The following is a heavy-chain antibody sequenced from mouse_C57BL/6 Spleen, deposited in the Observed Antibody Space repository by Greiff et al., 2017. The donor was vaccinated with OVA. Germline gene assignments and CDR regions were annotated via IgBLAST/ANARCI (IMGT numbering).Heavy chain of an antibody. D-gene: IGHD1-1*01. Sequence: EVKLQQSGPELVKPGASVKMSCKASGYTFTDYNMHWVKQSHGKSLEWIGYINPNNGGTSYNQKFKGKATLTVNKSSSTAYMELRSLTSEDSAVYYCAREDYGSSYWYFDVWGTGTTVTVSS. CDR2: INPNNGGT. CDR1: GYTFTDYN. J-gene: IGHJ1*03. CDR3: AREDYGSSYWYFDV. V-gene: IGHV1-22*01.